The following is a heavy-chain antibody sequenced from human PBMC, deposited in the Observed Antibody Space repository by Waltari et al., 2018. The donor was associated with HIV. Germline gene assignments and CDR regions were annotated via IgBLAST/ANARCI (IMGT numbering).Heavy chain of an antibody. CDR1: GGPFSSYT. CDR2: IIPILGIA. V-gene: IGHV1-69*02. Sequence: QVQLVQSGAEVKKPGSSVTVSCKASGGPFSSYTISWVRPAPGQGLEWMGRIIPILGIANYAQKFQGRVTITADKSTSTAYMELSSLRSEDTAVYYCARATTVVTPEGYFDYWGQGTLVTVSS. CDR3: ARATTVVTPEGYFDY. J-gene: IGHJ4*02. D-gene: IGHD4-17*01.